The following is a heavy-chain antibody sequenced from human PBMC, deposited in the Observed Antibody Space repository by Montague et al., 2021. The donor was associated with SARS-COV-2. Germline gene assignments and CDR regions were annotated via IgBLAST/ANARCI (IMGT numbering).Heavy chain of an antibody. CDR2: IYYTGNT. J-gene: IGHJ3*01. CDR1: GGSITNNIYY. D-gene: IGHD3-22*01. Sequence: SETLSLTCTVSGGSITNNIYYWAWIRQPPGKGLEWIGSIYYTGNTYYNPSLKSRVTISVVTSKNHFTLKLSSVTAAETAVYYCARLKRYFGSSCSLSAFDFWGQGTKVTVSS. CDR3: ARLKRYFGSSCSLSAFDF. V-gene: IGHV4-39*02.